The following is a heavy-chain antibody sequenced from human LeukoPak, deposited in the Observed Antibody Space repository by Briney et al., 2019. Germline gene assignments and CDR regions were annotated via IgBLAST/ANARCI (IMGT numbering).Heavy chain of an antibody. V-gene: IGHV3-21*01. Sequence: PGGSLRLSCAASGFTFNTYTMNWVRQAPGKGLEGVSSINSDGYYMYYADSVKGRFIISRDNAKNSLYLQMNSLRAEDTAVYYCSRKVRSGSLAGDPDYWGQGTLVTVSS. CDR1: GFTFNTYT. CDR3: SRKVRSGSLAGDPDY. D-gene: IGHD3-10*01. CDR2: INSDGYYM. J-gene: IGHJ4*02.